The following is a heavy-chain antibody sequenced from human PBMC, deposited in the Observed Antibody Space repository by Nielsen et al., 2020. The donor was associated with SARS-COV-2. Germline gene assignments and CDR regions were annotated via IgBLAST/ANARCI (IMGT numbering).Heavy chain of an antibody. D-gene: IGHD6-19*01. J-gene: IGHJ5*02. V-gene: IGHV3-30*18. CDR3: AKAGAVAGNWFDP. CDR2: ISYDGSDK. CDR1: GFTFSSYA. Sequence: GGSLRLSCAASGFTFSSYATHWVRQAPGKGLEWVVVISYDGSDKYYADSVKGRFTISRDNSKNTLYLQMNSLRAEDTAVYYCAKAGAVAGNWFDPWGQGTLVTVSS.